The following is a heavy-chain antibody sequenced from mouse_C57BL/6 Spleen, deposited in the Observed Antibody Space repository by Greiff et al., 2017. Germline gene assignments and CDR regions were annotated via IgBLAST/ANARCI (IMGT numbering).Heavy chain of an antibody. J-gene: IGHJ3*01. CDR3: ARGGGYDPFAY. CDR2: ISDGGSYT. Sequence: EVQRVESGGGLVKPGGSLKLSCAASGFTFSSYAMSWVRQTPEKRLEWVATISDGGSYTYYPDNVKGRFTISRDNAKNNLYLQMSHLKSEDTAMYYCARGGGYDPFAYWGQGTLVTVSA. CDR1: GFTFSSYA. D-gene: IGHD2-2*01. V-gene: IGHV5-4*01.